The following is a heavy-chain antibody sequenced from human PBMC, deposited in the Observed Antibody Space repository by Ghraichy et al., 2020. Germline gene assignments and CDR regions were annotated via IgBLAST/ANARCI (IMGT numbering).Heavy chain of an antibody. CDR1: GGSFSGYY. J-gene: IGHJ4*02. Sequence: GSLSLTCAVYGGSFSGYYWSWIRQPPGKGLEWIGEINHSGSTNYNPSLKSRVTISVDTSKNQFSLKLSSVTAADTAVYYCARGLRSTVVYSFDYWGQGTLVTVSS. CDR3: ARGLRSTVVYSFDY. V-gene: IGHV4-34*01. D-gene: IGHD4-23*01. CDR2: INHSGST.